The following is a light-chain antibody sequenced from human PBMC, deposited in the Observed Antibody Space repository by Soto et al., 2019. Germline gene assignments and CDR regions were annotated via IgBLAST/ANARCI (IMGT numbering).Light chain of an antibody. CDR3: QQRSNWPPGVLT. CDR1: HSLSSKS. CDR2: DGS. V-gene: IGKV3D-20*02. Sequence: EIVLTQSPATLSLSSGERATLSCRASHSLSSKSLVWYQQKSGQPPRVLIYDGSTRAIGIPDRFSGSGSGTDFTLTISSLEPEDFAVYYCQQRSNWPPGVLTFGGGTKVEIK. J-gene: IGKJ4*01.